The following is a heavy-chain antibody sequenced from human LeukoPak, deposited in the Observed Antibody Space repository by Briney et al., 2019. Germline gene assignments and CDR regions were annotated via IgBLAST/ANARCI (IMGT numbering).Heavy chain of an antibody. CDR1: GGSISNYY. CDR3: ARLGGYGDYYYFDY. Sequence: SETLSLTCTVSGGSISNYYWSWIRQPPGKGLEWIGYIYYSGSTNYNPSLKSRVTISVDTSKNQFSLKLSSVTAADTAVYYCARLGGYGDYYYFDYWGQGTLVTVSS. J-gene: IGHJ4*02. CDR2: IYYSGST. V-gene: IGHV4-59*01. D-gene: IGHD4-17*01.